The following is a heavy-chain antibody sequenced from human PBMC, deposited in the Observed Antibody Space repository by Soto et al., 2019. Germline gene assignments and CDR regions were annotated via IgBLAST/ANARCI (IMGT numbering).Heavy chain of an antibody. J-gene: IGHJ2*01. CDR1: GGSISTYY. Sequence: QVQLQESGPGLVKPSETLSLTCTVSGGSISTYYWSWIRQPPGKGLEWIGYIHYSGSTNYNPSLKSRVAISVDTSKNQFSLKLTSVTAADTAVYDCARRYYGGNYWYFDLWGRGTLVTVSS. V-gene: IGHV4-59*08. CDR3: ARRYYGGNYWYFDL. CDR2: IHYSGST. D-gene: IGHD4-17*01.